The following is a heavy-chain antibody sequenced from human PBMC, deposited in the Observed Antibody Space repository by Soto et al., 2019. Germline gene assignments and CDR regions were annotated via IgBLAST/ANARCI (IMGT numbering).Heavy chain of an antibody. Sequence: GGSLRLSCAASGFTFSSYDMHWVRQATGKGLEWVSAIGTAGDTCYPGSVKGRFTISRENAKNSSYLQMSSLRAEDTAVYYCATGGVLRFLEWFFDYWGQGTLVTVSS. V-gene: IGHV3-13*01. CDR2: IGTAGDT. CDR1: GFTFSSYD. D-gene: IGHD3-3*01. CDR3: ATGGVLRFLEWFFDY. J-gene: IGHJ4*02.